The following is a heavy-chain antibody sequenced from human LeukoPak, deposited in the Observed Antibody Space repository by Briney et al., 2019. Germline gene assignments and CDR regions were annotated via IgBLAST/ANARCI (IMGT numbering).Heavy chain of an antibody. CDR2: IYTSGST. Sequence: SETLSLTCAVYGGSFSSYYWSWIRQPAGKGLEWIGRIYTSGSTNYNPSLKSRVTMSVDTSKNQFSLKLSSVTAADTAVYYCARVRSDKIVVVPAAKDYYYYMDVWGKGTTVTVSS. V-gene: IGHV4-59*10. J-gene: IGHJ6*03. D-gene: IGHD2-2*01. CDR3: ARVRSDKIVVVPAAKDYYYYMDV. CDR1: GGSFSSYY.